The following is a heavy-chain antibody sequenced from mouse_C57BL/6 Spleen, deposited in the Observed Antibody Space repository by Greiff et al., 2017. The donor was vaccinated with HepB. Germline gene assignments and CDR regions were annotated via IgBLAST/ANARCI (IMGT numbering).Heavy chain of an antibody. CDR1: GFTFSSYT. D-gene: IGHD1-1*01. V-gene: IGHV5-9*01. CDR3: ARRDGMRYGAMDY. Sequence: EVKLMESGGGLVKPGGSLKLSCAASGFTFSSYTMSWVRQTPEKRLEWVATISGGGGNTYYPDSVKGRFTISRDNAKNTLYLQMSSLRSEDTALYYCARRDGMRYGAMDYWGQGTSVTVSS. J-gene: IGHJ4*01. CDR2: ISGGGGNT.